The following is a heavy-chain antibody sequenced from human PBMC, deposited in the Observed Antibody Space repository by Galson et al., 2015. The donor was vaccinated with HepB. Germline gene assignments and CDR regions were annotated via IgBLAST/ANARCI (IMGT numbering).Heavy chain of an antibody. CDR1: SFLRTFA. V-gene: IGHV3-30*03. CDR2: ISSAGSEK. Sequence: SLRLSCAASSFLRTFAMHWVRQAPGKGLEWGAVISSAGSEKYYADSVKGRFTVSRDNSKNTLYLQMNSLRPEDTAVYYCATRYYDSWGQGTLVTVSS. J-gene: IGHJ4*02. CDR3: ATRYYDS.